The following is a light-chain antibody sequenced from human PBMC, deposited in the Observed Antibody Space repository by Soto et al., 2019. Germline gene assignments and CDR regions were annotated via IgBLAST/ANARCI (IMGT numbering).Light chain of an antibody. CDR1: QSVSIS. J-gene: IGKJ1*01. V-gene: IGKV3-15*01. Sequence: EIVMTQSPATLSVSPGEGATLSCRASQSVSISLAWYQQHPGQAPRLLIYGASARVAGIPARFSASGSGTEFTLTISSLQSEDFAVYYCQQYHNWPRTFGQGTKVEVK. CDR3: QQYHNWPRT. CDR2: GAS.